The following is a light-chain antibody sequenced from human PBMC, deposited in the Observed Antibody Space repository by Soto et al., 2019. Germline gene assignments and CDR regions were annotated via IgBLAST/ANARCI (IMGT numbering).Light chain of an antibody. CDR2: STN. V-gene: IGLV8-61*01. CDR1: SGSVSTTYY. J-gene: IGLJ2*01. Sequence: QAVVTQEPSFSVSPGGTVTLTCGLTSGSVSTTYYPSWYQQTPGQAPRTLIYSTNIRSSGVPDRFSGSILGNKAALTITGAQADDESDYHCMLYMGGGLVVFGGGTKDRP. CDR3: MLYMGGGLVV.